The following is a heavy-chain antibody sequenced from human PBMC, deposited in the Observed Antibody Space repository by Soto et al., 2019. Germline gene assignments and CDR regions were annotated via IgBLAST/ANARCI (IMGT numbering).Heavy chain of an antibody. J-gene: IGHJ4*02. CDR3: ARDRDTYGHGFFDY. V-gene: IGHV3-11*05. D-gene: IGHD2-8*01. CDR1: GFKFSDFY. Sequence: QVQLVESGGGLVKPGGSLRLSCAASGFKFSDFYMTWIRQAPGKGLEWVSHISTSGSNTNYADSVKGRFTVSRDNANNAIDLEMNNLRVEDTAVYFCARDRDTYGHGFFDYWGQGTLVTVSS. CDR2: ISTSGSNT.